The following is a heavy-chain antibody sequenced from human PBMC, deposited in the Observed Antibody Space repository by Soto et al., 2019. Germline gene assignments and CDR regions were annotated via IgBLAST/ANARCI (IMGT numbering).Heavy chain of an antibody. D-gene: IGHD3-9*01. Sequence: SETLSLTCTVSGGSISSYYWSWIRQPPGKGLEWIGYIYYSGSTNYNPSLKSRVTISVDTSKNQFSLKLSSVTAADTAVYYCAKDEGYFDWPDAFDIWGQGTMVTVSS. CDR3: AKDEGYFDWPDAFDI. CDR2: IYYSGST. J-gene: IGHJ3*02. V-gene: IGHV4-59*01. CDR1: GGSISSYY.